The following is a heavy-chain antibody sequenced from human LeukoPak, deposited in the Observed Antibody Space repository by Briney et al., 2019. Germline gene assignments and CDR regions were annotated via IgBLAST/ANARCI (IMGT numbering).Heavy chain of an antibody. Sequence: SETLSLTCTVSGGSISSYYWSWIRQPAGKGLEWIGRIYTSGSTNYNPSLKSRVTMSVDTSKNQFSLKLSSVTAADTAVYYCARGSAGIAGSYYYMDVWGKGTTVTVSS. D-gene: IGHD6-13*01. CDR3: ARGSAGIAGSYYYMDV. J-gene: IGHJ6*03. V-gene: IGHV4-4*07. CDR2: IYTSGST. CDR1: GGSISSYY.